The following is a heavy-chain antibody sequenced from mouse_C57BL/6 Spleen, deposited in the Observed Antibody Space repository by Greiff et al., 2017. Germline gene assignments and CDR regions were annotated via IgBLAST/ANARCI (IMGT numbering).Heavy chain of an antibody. CDR2: IYPRDGST. CDR1: GYTFTDHT. V-gene: IGHV1-78*01. J-gene: IGHJ2*01. Sequence: VQLQQPDAELVKPGASVKISCKVSGYTFTDHTIHWMKQRPEQGLEWIGYIYPRDGSTKYNEKFKGKATLTADKSSSTAYMQLNSLTSADSAVYFCARGEMVKRVYFDDWGQGTTLTVSS. CDR3: ARGEMVKRVYFDD. D-gene: IGHD2-3*01.